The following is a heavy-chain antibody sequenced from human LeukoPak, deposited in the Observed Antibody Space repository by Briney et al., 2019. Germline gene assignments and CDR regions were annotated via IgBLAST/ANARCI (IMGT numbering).Heavy chain of an antibody. J-gene: IGHJ4*02. D-gene: IGHD1-26*01. CDR2: FDPEDGET. CDR1: GYTFTSYG. CDR3: ATRDSGSYSFDY. V-gene: IGHV1-24*01. Sequence: ASVKVSCKASGYTFTSYGISWVRQAPGQGLEWMGGFDPEDGETIYAQKFQGRVTMTEDTSTDTAYMELSSLGSEDTAVYYCATRDSGSYSFDYWGQGTLVTVSS.